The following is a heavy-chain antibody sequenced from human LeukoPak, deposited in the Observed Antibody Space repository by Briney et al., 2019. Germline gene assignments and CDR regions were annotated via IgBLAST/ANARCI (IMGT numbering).Heavy chain of an antibody. CDR1: GFTFDDYT. D-gene: IGHD6-19*01. CDR2: ISWNSGSR. Sequence: GGSLRLSCGASGFTFDDYTMHWVRQAPGKGLEWVSGISWNSGSRVYADSVKGRFTISRDNSKNTLYLQMNSLRAEDTAVYYCAKDFLDLGGWNYWGQGTLVTVSS. CDR3: AKDFLDLGGWNY. J-gene: IGHJ4*02. V-gene: IGHV3-9*01.